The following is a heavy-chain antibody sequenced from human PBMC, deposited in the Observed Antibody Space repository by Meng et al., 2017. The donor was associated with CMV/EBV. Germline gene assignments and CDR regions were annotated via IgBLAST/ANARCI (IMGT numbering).Heavy chain of an antibody. CDR3: AKERKAYYDILTADYGMDV. Sequence: GGSLRLSCAASGFTFSSYAMSWVRQAPGKGLEWVSAISGSGGSTYYADSVKGRFTISRDNSKNTLYLQMNSLRAEDTAVYCCAKERKAYYDILTADYGMDVWGQGTTVTVSS. CDR1: GFTFSSYA. J-gene: IGHJ6*02. D-gene: IGHD3-9*01. V-gene: IGHV3-23*01. CDR2: ISGSGGST.